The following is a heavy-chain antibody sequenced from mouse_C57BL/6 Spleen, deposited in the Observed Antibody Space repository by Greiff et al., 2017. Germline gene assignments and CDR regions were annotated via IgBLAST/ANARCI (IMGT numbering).Heavy chain of an antibody. Sequence: VQGVESGAELVKPGASVKISCKASGYAFSSYWMNWVKQRPGKGLEWIGQIYPGDGDTNYNGKFKGKATLTADKSSSTAYMQLSSLTSEASAVYFCARRGYGYDGWDFDVWGTGTTVTVSS. D-gene: IGHD2-2*01. V-gene: IGHV1-80*01. CDR2: IYPGDGDT. CDR3: ARRGYGYDGWDFDV. CDR1: GYAFSSYW. J-gene: IGHJ1*03.